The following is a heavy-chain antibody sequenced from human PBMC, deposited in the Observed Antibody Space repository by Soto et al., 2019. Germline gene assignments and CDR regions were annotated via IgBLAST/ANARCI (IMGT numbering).Heavy chain of an antibody. CDR3: ARIELGYYYGMHV. CDR2: IDWDDDK. J-gene: IGHJ6*02. Sequence: SGPTLVNPTQTLTLTCTFSGFSLSTSGMCVSWICQPPGKALEWLARIDWDDDKYYSTSLKTRLTISKDTSKNQVVLTMTNMDPVDTATHYCARIELGYYYGMHVWGQGTTVTVS. CDR1: GFSLSTSGMC. D-gene: IGHD7-27*01. V-gene: IGHV2-70*11.